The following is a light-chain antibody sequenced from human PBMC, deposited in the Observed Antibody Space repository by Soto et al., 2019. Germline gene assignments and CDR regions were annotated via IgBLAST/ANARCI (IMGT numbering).Light chain of an antibody. V-gene: IGLV2-14*01. Sequence: QSALTQPASVSGSPGQSITISCAGTSSDVGGYNYVSWYQQHPGKAPKLMIYEVSNRPSGVSNRFSASKSGNTASLTISGLQAEDEDEYYCSSYTSFSSRVFVIGTKLTV. CDR3: SSYTSFSSRV. CDR1: SSDVGGYNY. CDR2: EVS. J-gene: IGLJ1*01.